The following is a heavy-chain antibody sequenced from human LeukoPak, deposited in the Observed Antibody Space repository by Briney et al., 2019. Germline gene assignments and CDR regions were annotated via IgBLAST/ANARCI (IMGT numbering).Heavy chain of an antibody. CDR3: AAVNFDWLDLRY. V-gene: IGHV4-59*01. Sequence: SETLSLTCTVSGGSISSYYWSWIRQPPGKGLDGIGYIYYSGSTNYNPSLKSRVTISVDTSKNQFSLKLSSVTAADTAVYYCAAVNFDWLDLRYWGQGTLVTVSS. CDR2: IYYSGST. CDR1: GGSISSYY. J-gene: IGHJ4*02. D-gene: IGHD3-9*01.